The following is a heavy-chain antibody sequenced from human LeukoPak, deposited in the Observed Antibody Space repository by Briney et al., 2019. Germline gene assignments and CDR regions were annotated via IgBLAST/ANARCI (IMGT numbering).Heavy chain of an antibody. CDR3: AKDHGSGYDFGDY. Sequence: GRSLRLSCAASGFTFRTYAMHWARQAPGKGLEWVAVISHDGSDKYYAGSVKGRFTISRDNSKNTLYLQMNSLRAEDTAVYFCAKDHGSGYDFGDYWGQGTLVTVSS. V-gene: IGHV3-30*18. CDR2: ISHDGSDK. CDR1: GFTFRTYA. J-gene: IGHJ4*02. D-gene: IGHD5-12*01.